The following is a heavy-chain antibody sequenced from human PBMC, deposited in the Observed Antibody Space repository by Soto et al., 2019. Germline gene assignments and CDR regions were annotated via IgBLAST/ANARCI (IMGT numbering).Heavy chain of an antibody. CDR3: ATEYIGTPALRPTDS. J-gene: IGHJ4*02. V-gene: IGHV3-9*01. CDR1: KFTFKAYA. Sequence: EVQLVESGGGSVQPGRSLRLSCVASKFTFKAYAMHWVRQAPGKGLEWVSGISWNSGTIAYADTVQCRFTISRDNAKNSLSLQMDSLRAEDTPVYYCATEYIGTPALRPTDSWGQGTLVTVSS. CDR2: ISWNSGTI. D-gene: IGHD6-6*01.